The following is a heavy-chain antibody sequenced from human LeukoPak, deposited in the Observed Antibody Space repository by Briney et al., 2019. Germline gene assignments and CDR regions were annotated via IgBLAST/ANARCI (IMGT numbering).Heavy chain of an antibody. J-gene: IGHJ4*02. CDR3: ARQTGWGLFILP. CDR1: GDFISSSNSG. CDR2: IYYTGNT. V-gene: IGHV4-39*01. D-gene: IGHD6-19*01. Sequence: SETLSLTCTVSGDFISSSNSGSGWLRQPPGKGLERIGSIYYTGNTYYHASIQSRVSSSEDMSKNPCSLRFTTVTAADTAVYYCARQTGWGLFILPGGQGTLVTVSS.